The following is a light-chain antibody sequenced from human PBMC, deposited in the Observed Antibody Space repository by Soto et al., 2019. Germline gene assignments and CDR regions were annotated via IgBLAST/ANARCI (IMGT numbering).Light chain of an antibody. CDR2: GAS. CDR3: QQFGNSPWT. V-gene: IGKV3-20*01. Sequence: EIVLTQSPGTLSLSPEERATLSCRASQSVSSSYLAWYQQKPGQAPSLLIYGASRRATGIPDRFSGSGSGTDFTLTIGRLEPEDFAVYYCQQFGNSPWTFGQGTKVEIK. CDR1: QSVSSSY. J-gene: IGKJ1*01.